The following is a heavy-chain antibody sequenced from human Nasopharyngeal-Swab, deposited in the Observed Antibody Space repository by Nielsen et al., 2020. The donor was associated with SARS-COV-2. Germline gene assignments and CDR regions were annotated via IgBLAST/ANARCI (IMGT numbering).Heavy chain of an antibody. CDR2: ISSSSSYI. CDR3: AREVGAAGDIVVVPAAMQPYYYYYYMDV. Sequence: GGSLSLSCAASGFTFSSYSMNWVRQAPGKGLEWVSSISSSSSYIYYADSVKGRFTISRDNAKNSLYLQMNSLRAEDTAVYYCAREVGAAGDIVVVPAAMQPYYYYYYMDVWGKGTTVTVSS. CDR1: GFTFSSYS. V-gene: IGHV3-21*01. J-gene: IGHJ6*03. D-gene: IGHD2-2*01.